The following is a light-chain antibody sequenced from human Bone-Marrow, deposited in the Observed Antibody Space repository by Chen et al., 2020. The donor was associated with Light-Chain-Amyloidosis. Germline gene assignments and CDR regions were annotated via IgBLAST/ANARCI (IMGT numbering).Light chain of an antibody. CDR3: QSADSSGTYEVI. J-gene: IGLJ2*01. V-gene: IGLV3-25*03. Sequence: SYELTQPPSVSVSPGQTARITCSGDDLPTKYAYWYQQKLGQAPVLVIHRETERPSGISERFSGSSSGTTATLTISGVQAEDEADYHCQSADSSGTYEVIFGGGTKLTVL. CDR1: DLPTKY. CDR2: RET.